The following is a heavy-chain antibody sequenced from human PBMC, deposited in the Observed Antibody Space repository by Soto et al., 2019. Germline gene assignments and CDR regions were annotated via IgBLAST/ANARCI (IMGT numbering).Heavy chain of an antibody. J-gene: IGHJ3*02. Sequence: GESLKISCKGSGYSFTSYWIGWVRQMPGKGLEWMGIIYPGDSDTRYSPSFQGQVAISADRSISTAYLQWSSRKASDTAMYYCARDTYYYDSSGHGAFDIWGQGTMVTVSS. CDR3: ARDTYYYDSSGHGAFDI. V-gene: IGHV5-51*01. D-gene: IGHD3-22*01. CDR1: GYSFTSYW. CDR2: IYPGDSDT.